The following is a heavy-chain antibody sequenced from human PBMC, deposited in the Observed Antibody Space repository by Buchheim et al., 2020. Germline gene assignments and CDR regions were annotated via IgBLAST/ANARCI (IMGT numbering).Heavy chain of an antibody. CDR1: GYTFTSYD. J-gene: IGHJ4*02. CDR3: ARDYLETRTPYDY. D-gene: IGHD5-24*01. Sequence: QVQLVQSGAEVKKPGASVKVSCKASGYTFTSYDINWVRQATGQGLEWMGRIIPILGIANYAQKFQGRVTITADKSTSTAYMELSSLRSEDTAVYYCARDYLETRTPYDYWGQGTL. CDR2: IIPILGIA. V-gene: IGHV1-69*09.